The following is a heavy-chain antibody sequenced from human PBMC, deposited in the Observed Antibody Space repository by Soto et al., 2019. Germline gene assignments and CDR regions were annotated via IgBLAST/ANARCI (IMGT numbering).Heavy chain of an antibody. J-gene: IGHJ4*02. CDR3: ARSWYFSLDY. D-gene: IGHD3-3*01. CDR2: IYYSGTT. V-gene: IGHV4-59*11. Sequence: SETLSLTCTISGGSISGHYWNWIRQSPGKGLDFIGNIYYSGTTNYNPSLNSRVTISIDTSKNQFSLKLTSVTAADTAVYYCARSWYFSLDYWGQGILVTVSS. CDR1: GGSISGHY.